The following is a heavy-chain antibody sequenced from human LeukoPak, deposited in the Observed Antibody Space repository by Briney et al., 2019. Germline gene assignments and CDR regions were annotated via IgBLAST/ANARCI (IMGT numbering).Heavy chain of an antibody. Sequence: GGSLRLSCAASGFTFSDHAMDWVRQAPGKGLECVGRIRNKANSYTTEYAASVQGRFTVSRDDSKNSLYLQMNSMKTEDTAVYYCTRLVGANDRGQGTLVTVSS. CDR3: TRLVGAND. V-gene: IGHV3-72*01. D-gene: IGHD1-26*01. CDR1: GFTFSDHA. CDR2: IRNKANSYTT. J-gene: IGHJ4*02.